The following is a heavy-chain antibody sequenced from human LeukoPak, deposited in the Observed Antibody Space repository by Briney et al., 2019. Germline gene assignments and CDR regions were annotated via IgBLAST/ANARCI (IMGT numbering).Heavy chain of an antibody. V-gene: IGHV1-69*13. CDR1: GGTFSSYA. CDR3: AGDRYSGSYALYYYYGMDV. Sequence: GASVKVSCKASGGTFSSYAISWVRQAPGQGLEWMGGIIPIFGTANYAQKFQGRVTITADESTSTAYMELSSLRSEDTAVYYCAGDRYSGSYALYYYYGMDVWGQGTTVTVSS. CDR2: IIPIFGTA. D-gene: IGHD1-26*01. J-gene: IGHJ6*02.